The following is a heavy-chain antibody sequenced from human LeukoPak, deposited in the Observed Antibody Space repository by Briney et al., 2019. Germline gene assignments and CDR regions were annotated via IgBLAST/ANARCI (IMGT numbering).Heavy chain of an antibody. CDR1: GFTFSTYW. V-gene: IGHV3-48*04. CDR2: ISRSGNTI. D-gene: IGHD1-26*01. J-gene: IGHJ4*02. Sequence: PGGSLRLSCAASGFTFSTYWMHWVRQAPGKGLELVSYISRSGNTIYYADSVKGRFTVSRDNAKNSLYLQMNSLRAEDTAVYYCARVSVGGRYFSYYFDYWGQGTLVTVSS. CDR3: ARVSVGGRYFSYYFDY.